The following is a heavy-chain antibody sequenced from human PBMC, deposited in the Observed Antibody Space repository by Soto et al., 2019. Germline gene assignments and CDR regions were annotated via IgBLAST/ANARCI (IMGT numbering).Heavy chain of an antibody. CDR2: ISYDGSNK. Sequence: PWGSLRLSCAASGFTFSSYAMHWVRQAPGKGLEWVAVISYDGSNKYYADSVKGRFTISRDNSKNTLYLQMNSLRAEDTAVYYCARLTTVTTSVFDIWGQGTMVTVSS. CDR1: GFTFSSYA. CDR3: ARLTTVTTSVFDI. J-gene: IGHJ3*02. V-gene: IGHV3-30-3*01. D-gene: IGHD4-17*01.